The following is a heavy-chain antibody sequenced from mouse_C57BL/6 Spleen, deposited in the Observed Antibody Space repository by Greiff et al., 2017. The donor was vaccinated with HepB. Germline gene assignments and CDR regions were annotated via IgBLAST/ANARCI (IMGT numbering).Heavy chain of an antibody. Sequence: QVQLQQSGAELVKPGASVKISCKASGYSFSSYWMNWVKQRPGKGLEWIGQIYPGDGDTNYNGKFKGKATLTADKSSSTASMQLSSLTSADSAVYFCARWGLHYGSVYYDYGGQGPTLTVSS. D-gene: IGHD1-1*01. CDR2: IYPGDGDT. CDR1: GYSFSSYW. J-gene: IGHJ2*01. V-gene: IGHV1-80*01. CDR3: ARWGLHYGSVYYDY.